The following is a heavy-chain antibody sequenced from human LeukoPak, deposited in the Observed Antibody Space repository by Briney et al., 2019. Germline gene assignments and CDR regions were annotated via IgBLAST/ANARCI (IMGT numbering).Heavy chain of an antibody. V-gene: IGHV5-51*01. D-gene: IGHD6-13*01. J-gene: IGHJ4*02. CDR3: ARSDSASWFDY. Sequence: GESLKISCKGSGYSFTSCWIGWVRQMPGKGLEWMGIIYPGDSDTRYSPSFQGQVTISADTSISTAYLRWSSLKASDTAMYYCARSDSASWFDYWGQGTLVTVSS. CDR2: IYPGDSDT. CDR1: GYSFTSCW.